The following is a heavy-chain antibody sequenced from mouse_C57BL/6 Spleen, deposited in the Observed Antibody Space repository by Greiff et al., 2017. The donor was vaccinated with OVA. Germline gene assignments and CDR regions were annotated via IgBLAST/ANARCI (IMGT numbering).Heavy chain of an antibody. CDR2: ISSGSSTI. V-gene: IGHV5-17*01. J-gene: IGHJ3*01. Sequence: EVHLVESGGGLVKPGGSLKLSCAASGFTFSDYGMHWVRQAPEKGLEWVAYISSGSSTIYYADTLKGRFTISRDNANNTLFLQMTSLRSEDTAMYYCARNYYGSSACFAYWGQGTPVTVSA. D-gene: IGHD1-1*01. CDR3: ARNYYGSSACFAY. CDR1: GFTFSDYG.